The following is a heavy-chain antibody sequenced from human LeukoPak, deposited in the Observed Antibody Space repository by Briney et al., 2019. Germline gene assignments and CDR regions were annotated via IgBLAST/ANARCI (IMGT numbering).Heavy chain of an antibody. V-gene: IGHV4-39*07. J-gene: IGHJ4*02. Sequence: PSETLSLTCTVSGGSISSSSYYWGWIRQPPGKGLEWIGSIYYSGSTYYNPSLKSRVTISVDTSKNQFSLKLSSVTAADTAVYYCARARSVGNNFDYWGQGTLVTVSS. CDR2: IYYSGST. CDR3: ARARSVGNNFDY. D-gene: IGHD4-23*01. CDR1: GGSISSSSYY.